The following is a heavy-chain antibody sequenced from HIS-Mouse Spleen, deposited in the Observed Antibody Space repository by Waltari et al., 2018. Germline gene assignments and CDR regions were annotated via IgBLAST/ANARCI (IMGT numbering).Heavy chain of an antibody. V-gene: IGHV1-2*02. CDR1: GYTFTGYY. CDR2: VNPNSGGT. CDR3: ARTGALDAFDI. Sequence: QVQLVQSGAEVKKPGASVKVSCKASGYTFTGYYMHWVGQAPGQGLEWRGGVNPNSGGTNYAAKFQGRVTMTRDTSISTAYMELSRLRSDDTAVYYCARTGALDAFDIWGQGTMVTVSS. D-gene: IGHD7-27*01. J-gene: IGHJ3*02.